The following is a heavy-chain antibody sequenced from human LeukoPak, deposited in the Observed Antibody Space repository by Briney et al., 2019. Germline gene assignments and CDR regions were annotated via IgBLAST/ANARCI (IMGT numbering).Heavy chain of an antibody. CDR2: ISAYNGNT. V-gene: IGHV1-18*01. CDR1: GYTFTSYG. Sequence: GASVKVSCKASGYTFTSYGISWVRQAPGQGLEWMGWISAYNGNTNYAQELQGRVTMTTDTSTSTAYMELRSLRSDDTAVYYCARDLRGYCSSTSCYPAYWGQGTLVTVSS. CDR3: ARDLRGYCSSTSCYPAY. D-gene: IGHD2-2*01. J-gene: IGHJ4*02.